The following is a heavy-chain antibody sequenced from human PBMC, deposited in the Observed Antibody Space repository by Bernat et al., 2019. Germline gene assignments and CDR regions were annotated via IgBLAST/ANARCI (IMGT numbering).Heavy chain of an antibody. J-gene: IGHJ6*02. CDR3: AKVSAYFGMDV. CDR2: ISYDGSNK. D-gene: IGHD3-3*01. V-gene: IGHV3-30*18. CDR1: GFTFSSDG. Sequence: QVQLVESGGGVVQPGRSLRLSCAASGFTFSSDGMHWVRQAPGKGLEWVGGISYDGSNKYYADSVKGRFTISRDNSKNTLYLQMNSLRAEDTAVYYCAKVSAYFGMDVWGQGTTVTVSS.